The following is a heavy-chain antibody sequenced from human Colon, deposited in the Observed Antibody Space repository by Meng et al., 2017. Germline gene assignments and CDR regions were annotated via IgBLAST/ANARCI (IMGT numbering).Heavy chain of an antibody. CDR3: ARDWGGDGYNYRGYFDY. Sequence: QVQLQESGPGLVKHSQTLSLTCTDAGDSISTSGASYWSWIRQHPGKGLEWSGYIYYSGSTHYNPSLKSRVTISVDTSKNQFSLKLTSVTAADSAVYYCARDWGGDGYNYRGYFDYWGQGTLVTVSS. V-gene: IGHV4-31*03. J-gene: IGHJ4*02. D-gene: IGHD5-24*01. CDR2: IYYSGST. CDR1: GDSISTSGASY.